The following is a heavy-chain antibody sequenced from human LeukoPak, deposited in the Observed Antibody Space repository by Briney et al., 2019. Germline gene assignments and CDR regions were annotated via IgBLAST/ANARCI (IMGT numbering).Heavy chain of an antibody. V-gene: IGHV3-66*01. CDR2: IYSAGST. Sequence: GGSLRLSCAASGFSVSSNYVSWVRQALGKGLEWVSVIYSAGSTYYADSVKGRFTISRDNSKNTLYLQMNSLRAEDTAVYYCASLTYYFDYWGQGTLVTVSS. J-gene: IGHJ4*02. CDR1: GFSVSSNY. CDR3: ASLTYYFDY.